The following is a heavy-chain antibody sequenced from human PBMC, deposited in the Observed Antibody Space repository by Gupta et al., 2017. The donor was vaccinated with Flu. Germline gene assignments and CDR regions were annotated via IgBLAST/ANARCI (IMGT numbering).Heavy chain of an antibody. J-gene: IGHJ6*02. CDR3: AREVGYDFWSCYYNSGHQKYGMDV. V-gene: IGHV4-61*02. D-gene: IGHD3-3*01. Sequence: QAQLQESGPGLVKPSQTLSLTCTVSGGSIRSGSYFWSWIRQPAGKGLEWIGRIYTSGSANYNPSLKSRVTISRDTSKNQFSLKLSSVTAADTAVYYCAREVGYDFWSCYYNSGHQKYGMDVWCQVTTVTVS. CDR1: GGSIRSGSYF. CDR2: IYTSGSA.